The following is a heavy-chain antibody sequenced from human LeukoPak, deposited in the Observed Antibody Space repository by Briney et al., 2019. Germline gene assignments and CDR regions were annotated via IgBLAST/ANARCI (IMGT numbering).Heavy chain of an antibody. V-gene: IGHV3-74*01. D-gene: IGHD6-13*01. J-gene: IGHJ4*02. CDR3: ARDDPAGTLNY. CDR1: GFTFSSYW. CDR2: INSDGSST. Sequence: GGSLRLSCAASGFTFSSYWMHWVRQAPGKGLVWVSRINSDGSSTNYADSVKGRFTISRDNAKNTLYLQVNSLRAEDTAVYYCARDDPAGTLNYWSQGTLVTVSS.